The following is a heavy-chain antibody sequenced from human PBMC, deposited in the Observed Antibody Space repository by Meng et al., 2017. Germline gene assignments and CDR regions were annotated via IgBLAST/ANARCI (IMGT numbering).Heavy chain of an antibody. CDR1: GGTFSSYA. V-gene: IGHV1-69*05. D-gene: IGHD3-10*01. CDR3: ARVSVDIADPLFRGKIYYGMDV. J-gene: IGHJ6*02. CDR2: IIPIFGTA. Sequence: SVKVSCKASGGTFSSYAISWVRQAPGQGLEWMGGIIPIFGTANYAQKFQGRVTITTDESTSTAYMELSSLRSEDAAVYYCARVSVDIADPLFRGKIYYGMDVWGQGTTVTVSS.